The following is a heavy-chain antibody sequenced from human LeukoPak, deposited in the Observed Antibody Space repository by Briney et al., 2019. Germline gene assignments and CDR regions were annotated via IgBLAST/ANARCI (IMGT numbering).Heavy chain of an antibody. CDR1: GVSISTYY. Sequence: SETLSLTCTVSGVSISTYYWSWIRQPPGKGLEWIGYIYYSGNIYYSGNTNYNPSLKNRVTISIDTSKNQFSLKLSSVTAADTAVYYCARAGGGWSFDYWGQGTLVTVSS. CDR3: ARAGGGWSFDY. CDR2: IYYSGNIYYSGNT. V-gene: IGHV4-59*01. J-gene: IGHJ4*02. D-gene: IGHD6-19*01.